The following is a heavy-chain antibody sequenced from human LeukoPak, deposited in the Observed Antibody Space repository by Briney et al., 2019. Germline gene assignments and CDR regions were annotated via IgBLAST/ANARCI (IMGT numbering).Heavy chain of an antibody. CDR2: IYTSGST. CDR1: GGSISSYY. J-gene: IGHJ5*02. D-gene: IGHD3-10*01. CDR3: ARDRYGSGSYYKSWFDP. V-gene: IGHV4-4*07. Sequence: SETLSLTSPVSGGSISSYYWSCIRQPPGKGLECIWRIYTSGSTNYNPSLKSRVTMSVDTSKNQFSLKLTYVTAADTALYYCARDRYGSGSYYKSWFDPWGQGTLVTVSS.